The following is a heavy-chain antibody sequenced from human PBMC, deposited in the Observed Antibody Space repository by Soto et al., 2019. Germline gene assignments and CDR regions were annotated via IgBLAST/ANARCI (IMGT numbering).Heavy chain of an antibody. CDR2: IYYSGST. J-gene: IGHJ3*02. V-gene: IGHV4-59*01. D-gene: IGHD4-17*01. CDR1: GGSLSSYY. Sequence: SETLSLTCTVSGGSLSSYYWSWFRQPPGKGLEWIGYIYYSGSTNYNPSLKSRVTISVDTSKNQFSLKLSSVTAADTAVYYCARRYGYAFDIWGQGTMVTVSS. CDR3: ARRYGYAFDI.